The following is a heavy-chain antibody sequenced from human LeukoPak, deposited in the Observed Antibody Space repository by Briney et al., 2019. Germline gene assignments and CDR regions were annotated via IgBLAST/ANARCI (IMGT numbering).Heavy chain of an antibody. CDR3: AKARTTIAAAEN. CDR1: GFSFSSYG. Sequence: GKSLRLSCAASGFSFSSYGMHWVRQAPGRGLEWVAVIWYDGSIKYYAYSGKGRFTISRDNSKNTLYLQMNSLRDEDTAVYYCAKARTTIAAAENWGQGALVTVSS. J-gene: IGHJ4*02. V-gene: IGHV3-33*06. CDR2: IWYDGSIK. D-gene: IGHD6-13*01.